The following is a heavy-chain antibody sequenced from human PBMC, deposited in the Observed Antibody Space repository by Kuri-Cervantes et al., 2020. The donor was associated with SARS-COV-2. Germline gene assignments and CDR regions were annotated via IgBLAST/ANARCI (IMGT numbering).Heavy chain of an antibody. CDR3: ERDGGVGKVGYYFDY. Sequence: ASVTVSCKASGYTFTSYYMDWVRQAPGQGLEWMGIINPSGGSTSYAQKYQGRVTMTRNTSTSTAYMELSSLRSEDTAVYYGERDGGVGKVGYYFDYWGQGTLVTVSS. V-gene: IGHV1-46*01. CDR2: INPSGGST. CDR1: GYTFTSYY. J-gene: IGHJ4*02. D-gene: IGHD3-16*01.